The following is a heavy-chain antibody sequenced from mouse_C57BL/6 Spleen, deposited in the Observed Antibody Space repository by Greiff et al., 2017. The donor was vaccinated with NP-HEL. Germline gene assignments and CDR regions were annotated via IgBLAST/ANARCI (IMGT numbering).Heavy chain of an antibody. CDR2: IDPSDSYT. D-gene: IGHD3-3*01. J-gene: IGHJ4*01. CDR3: TRRRAGGYAMDY. CDR1: GYTFTSYW. Sequence: QVQLKQPGAELVKPGASVKLSCKASGYTFTSYWMQWVNQRPGQGLEWIGEIDPSDSYTNYNQKFKGKATLTVDTSSSTAYMQLSSLTSEDSAVYYCTRRRAGGYAMDYWGQGTSVTVSS. V-gene: IGHV1-50*01.